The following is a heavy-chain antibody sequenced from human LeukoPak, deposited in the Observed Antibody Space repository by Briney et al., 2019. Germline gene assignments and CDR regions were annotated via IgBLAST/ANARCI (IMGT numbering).Heavy chain of an antibody. CDR1: GYTFTGYY. D-gene: IGHD3-22*01. V-gene: IGHV1-2*02. Sequence: ASVTVSCKASGYTFTGYYMHWVRQAPGQGLEWMGWINPNSGGTNYAQKFQGRVTITRNTSISTAYMELSSLRSEDTAVYYCARGVAYDSSGYYWFDPWGQGTLVTVSS. J-gene: IGHJ5*02. CDR2: INPNSGGT. CDR3: ARGVAYDSSGYYWFDP.